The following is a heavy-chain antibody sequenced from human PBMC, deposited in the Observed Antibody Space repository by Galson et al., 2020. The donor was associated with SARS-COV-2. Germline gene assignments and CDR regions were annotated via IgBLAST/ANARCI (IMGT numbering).Heavy chain of an antibody. CDR3: ARGNSGSYFSAFDI. D-gene: IGHD1-26*01. J-gene: IGHJ3*02. CDR2: ISYDGSTK. CDR1: GFTFSSYG. V-gene: IGHV3-30*03. Sequence: GESLKISCAASGFTFSSYGMHWVRQAPGKGLEWVAVISYDGSTKYYADSVKGRFTISRDNSKNTLYLQMNSLRAEDTAVYYCARGNSGSYFSAFDIWGQGTMVTVSS.